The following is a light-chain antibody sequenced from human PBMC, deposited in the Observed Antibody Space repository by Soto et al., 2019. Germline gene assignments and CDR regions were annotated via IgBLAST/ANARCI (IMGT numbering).Light chain of an antibody. Sequence: EVVLTQSPGTLSLSPGERATLSCRASQSVSSSYVAWYQQKPGQAPRLLIYGASTRATGTPARFSGSGSGTEFTLTISSLQSEDFAVYYCQQYNNWPPITFGQGTRLEIK. CDR3: QQYNNWPPIT. J-gene: IGKJ5*01. V-gene: IGKV3-15*01. CDR2: GAS. CDR1: QSVSSS.